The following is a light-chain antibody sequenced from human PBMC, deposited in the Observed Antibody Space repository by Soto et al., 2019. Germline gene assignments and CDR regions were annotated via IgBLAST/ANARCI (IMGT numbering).Light chain of an antibody. CDR2: DVD. J-gene: IGLJ2*01. CDR3: CSYAGSYTVL. Sequence: QSVLTQPRSVSESPGQSVTISCTGTSSDVGSYNYVSWYQQHPGKAPKLMISDVDKRPSGVPDRFSGSKSGITASLTISGLQAEDEADYYCCSYAGSYTVLFGGGTKLTVL. CDR1: SSDVGSYNY. V-gene: IGLV2-11*01.